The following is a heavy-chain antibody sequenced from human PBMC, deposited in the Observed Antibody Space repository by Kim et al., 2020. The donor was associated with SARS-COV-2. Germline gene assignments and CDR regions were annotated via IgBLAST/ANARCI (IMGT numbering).Heavy chain of an antibody. D-gene: IGHD4-17*01. V-gene: IGHV3-49*04. CDR2: IRSKAYGGTT. J-gene: IGHJ4*02. CDR1: GFTFGDYA. Sequence: GGSLRLSCTASGFTFGDYAMSWVRQAPGKGLEWVGFIRSKAYGGTTEYAASVKGRFTISRDDSKSIAYLQMNSLKTEDTAVYYCTRGRGGDGDYGFDYWGQGTLVTVSS. CDR3: TRGRGGDGDYGFDY.